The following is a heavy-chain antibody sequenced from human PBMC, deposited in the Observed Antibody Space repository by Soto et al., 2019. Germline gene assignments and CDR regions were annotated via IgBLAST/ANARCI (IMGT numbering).Heavy chain of an antibody. V-gene: IGHV3-73*01. CDR3: THQTGIEDTVTTYYYYYMDV. D-gene: IGHD4-4*01. Sequence: EVQLVESGGGLVQPGGSLKLSCAASGFTFSGSAMHWVRQASGKGLEWVGRIRSKANSYATAYAASVKGRFTISRDDSKNTASLQMNSLKTEDTAVYYCTHQTGIEDTVTTYYYYYMDVWGKGTTVTVSS. CDR2: IRSKANSYAT. CDR1: GFTFSGSA. J-gene: IGHJ6*03.